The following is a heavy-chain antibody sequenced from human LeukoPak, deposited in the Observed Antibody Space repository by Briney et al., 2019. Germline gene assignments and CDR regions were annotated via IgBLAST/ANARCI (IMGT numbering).Heavy chain of an antibody. J-gene: IGHJ5*02. CDR1: GGSFSGYY. CDR3: ARGEWYSSSWSNWFDP. CDR2: INHSGST. V-gene: IGHV4-34*01. Sequence: SETLSLTCAVYGGSFSGYYWSWIRQPPGKGLEWIGEINHSGSTNYNPSLKSRVTISVDTSKNQFSLKLSSVTAADTAVYYCARGEWYSSSWSNWFDPWGQGTLVTVSS. D-gene: IGHD6-13*01.